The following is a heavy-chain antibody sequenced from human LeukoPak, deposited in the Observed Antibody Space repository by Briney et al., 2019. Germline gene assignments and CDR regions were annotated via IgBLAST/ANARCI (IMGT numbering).Heavy chain of an antibody. V-gene: IGHV3-7*04. D-gene: IGHD3-22*01. CDR3: ARGDNSAFDI. CDR1: GFTFRSYR. J-gene: IGHJ3*02. Sequence: GGSLGLSCAASGFTFRSYRMKWVRQAPGKGLEGVASIKQGESERYYVDSVNGRFTISRDNAKNSLYLQMTSLRAEDTAVYYCARGDNSAFDIWGQGTMVTVSS. CDR2: IKQGESER.